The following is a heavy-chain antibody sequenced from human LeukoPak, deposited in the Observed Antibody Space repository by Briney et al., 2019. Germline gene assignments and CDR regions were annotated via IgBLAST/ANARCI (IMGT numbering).Heavy chain of an antibody. CDR2: INPNSGGT. CDR1: GYTFTGYY. J-gene: IGHJ4*02. CDR3: ARQDTPQNCSSTSCYWESGGGIVDY. D-gene: IGHD2-2*01. V-gene: IGHV1-2*02. Sequence: GASVKVSCKASGYTFTGYYMHWARQAPGQGLEWMGWINPNSGGTNYAQKFQGRVTMTRDTSISTAYMELSRLRSEDTAVYYCARQDTPQNCSSTSCYWESGGGIVDYWGQGTLVTVSS.